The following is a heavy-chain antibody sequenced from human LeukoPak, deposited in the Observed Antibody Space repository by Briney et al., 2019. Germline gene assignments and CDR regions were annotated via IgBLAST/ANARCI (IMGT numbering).Heavy chain of an antibody. D-gene: IGHD5-24*01. Sequence: GASVKVSCKASGYTFTGYYMHWVRQAPGQGLEWMGWINPNSGGTNYAQKFQGRVTMTRDTSISTAYMELSRLRSDDTAVYYCARDIVEMATIGYFDYWGQGTLVTVSS. CDR2: INPNSGGT. CDR1: GYTFTGYY. CDR3: ARDIVEMATIGYFDY. V-gene: IGHV1-2*02. J-gene: IGHJ4*02.